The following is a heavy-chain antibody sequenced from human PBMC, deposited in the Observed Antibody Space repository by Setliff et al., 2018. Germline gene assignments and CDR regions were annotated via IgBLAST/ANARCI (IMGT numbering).Heavy chain of an antibody. V-gene: IGHV4-59*01. Sequence: SETLSLTCTVSGASISGYYWSWIRQPPGKGLELIGYISYTGSTNYNPSLKSRVTISVYRSKNQFSLKLNSMTAADTAVYYCALSSGSYYNAVDNWGQGTLVTVSS. D-gene: IGHD3-10*01. CDR2: ISYTGST. CDR3: ALSSGSYYNAVDN. J-gene: IGHJ4*02. CDR1: GASISGYY.